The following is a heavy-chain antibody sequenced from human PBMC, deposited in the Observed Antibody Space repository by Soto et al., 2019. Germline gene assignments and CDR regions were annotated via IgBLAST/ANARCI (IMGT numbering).Heavy chain of an antibody. Sequence: SETLSLTCTVSGGSIRSGGYYWSWVRQSPRRGLEWIGNIYYSGSTYYNPSLKSRLTISVDTSKNQFSLNLSSVTAADTAVYYCARDRLMATAGTARHYFGLDVWGQGTKGTV. J-gene: IGHJ6*02. D-gene: IGHD5-18*01. V-gene: IGHV4-31*03. CDR1: GGSIRSGGYY. CDR2: IYYSGST. CDR3: ARDRLMATAGTARHYFGLDV.